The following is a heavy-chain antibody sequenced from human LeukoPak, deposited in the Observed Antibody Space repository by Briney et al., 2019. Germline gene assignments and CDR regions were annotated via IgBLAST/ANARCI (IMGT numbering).Heavy chain of an antibody. V-gene: IGHV1-2*02. CDR2: INPNSGGT. CDR1: GYTFTGYY. Sequence: GASVKVSCKASGYTFTGYYMHWVRQAPGQGLEWMGWINPNSGGTNYAQKFQGRVTVTRDTSISTAYMELSRLRSDDTAVYYCARDLHIVLMVYAMGSDAFDIWGQGTMVTVSS. J-gene: IGHJ3*02. CDR3: ARDLHIVLMVYAMGSDAFDI. D-gene: IGHD2-8*01.